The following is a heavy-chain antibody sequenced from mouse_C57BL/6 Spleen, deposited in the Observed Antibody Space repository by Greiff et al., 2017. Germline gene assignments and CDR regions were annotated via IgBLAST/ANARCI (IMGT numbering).Heavy chain of an antibody. J-gene: IGHJ2*01. Sequence: QVQLQQPGAELVQPGASVKLSCKASGYTFTSYWMHWVKQRPGQGLEWIGMIHPNSGSTNYNEKFKSKATLTVDKSSSTAYMQLSSLTSEDSAVYYCARVGTTVVRYFDYWGKGTTLTVSS. CDR2: IHPNSGST. CDR3: ARVGTTVVRYFDY. D-gene: IGHD1-1*01. V-gene: IGHV1-64*01. CDR1: GYTFTSYW.